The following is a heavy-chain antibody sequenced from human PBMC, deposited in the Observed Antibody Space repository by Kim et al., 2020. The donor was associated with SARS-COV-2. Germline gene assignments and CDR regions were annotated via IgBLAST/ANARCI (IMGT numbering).Heavy chain of an antibody. CDR1: GFIFSTFG. CDR3: ARAFEYSTSDAFDI. J-gene: IGHJ3*02. V-gene: IGHV3-33*01. Sequence: GGSLRLSCEAPGFIFSTFGMHWVRQAPGKGLEWVAVIWFGEKSEYYADYVKGRFTISRDNSKNMVYLQMNSLRAEDTAVYYCARAFEYSTSDAFDIWGQG. CDR2: IWFGEKSE. D-gene: IGHD6-6*01.